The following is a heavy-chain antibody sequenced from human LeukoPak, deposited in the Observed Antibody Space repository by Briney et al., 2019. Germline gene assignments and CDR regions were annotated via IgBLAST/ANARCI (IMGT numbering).Heavy chain of an antibody. D-gene: IGHD3-22*01. CDR1: GFTFSSYG. Sequence: GGSLRLSCAASGFTFSSYGMHWVRQAPGKGLEWVAVISYDGSNKYYADSVKGRFTISRDNSKNTLYLQMNSLRAEDTAVYYCAKSLRDYYDSSGYWDYWGQGTLVTVSS. CDR3: AKSLRDYYDSSGYWDY. CDR2: ISYDGSNK. V-gene: IGHV3-30*18. J-gene: IGHJ4*02.